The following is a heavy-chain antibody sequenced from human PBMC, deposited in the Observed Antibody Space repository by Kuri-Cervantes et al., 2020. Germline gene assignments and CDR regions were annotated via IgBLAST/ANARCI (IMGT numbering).Heavy chain of an antibody. J-gene: IGHJ3*02. CDR3: ARRVVVPAGGTDAFAI. CDR2: IYPGDSDT. D-gene: IGHD2-2*01. CDR1: GYSFTSYW. V-gene: IGHV5-51*01. Sequence: GGSLRLSCKGSGYSFTSYWIGWVRQMPGKGLEWMGIIYPGDSDTRYSPSFQGQVTISADKSISTAYLQWSSLKASDTAMYYCARRVVVPAGGTDAFAIWGQGTMVTVSS.